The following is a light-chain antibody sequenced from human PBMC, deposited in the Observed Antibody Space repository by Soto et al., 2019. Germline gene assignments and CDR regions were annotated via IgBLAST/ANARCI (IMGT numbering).Light chain of an antibody. V-gene: IGKV3-15*01. CDR2: GAS. Sequence: EIVMTQSPATLSVSPGERATLSCRASHSVSSNLAWYQQKPGQAPKLLIYGASTRVTGIPARFSGSGSGTEFTLTISSLQSEDVAVYYCQQYNNWPPITFGQGTKLEIK. J-gene: IGKJ2*01. CDR3: QQYNNWPPIT. CDR1: HSVSSN.